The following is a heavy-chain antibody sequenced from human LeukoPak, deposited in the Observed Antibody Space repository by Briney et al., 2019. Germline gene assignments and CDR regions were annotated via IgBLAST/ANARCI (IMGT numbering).Heavy chain of an antibody. V-gene: IGHV3-43*01. CDR3: AKDAVAGNYYYGMDV. J-gene: IGHJ6*02. Sequence: PGGSLRLSCAASGFTFGDYTMHWVRQAPGKGLEWVSLISWDGGSTYYADSVKGRFTISRDNSKNSLYLQMNSLRTEDTALYYCAKDAVAGNYYYGMDVWGQGTTVTVSS. CDR2: ISWDGGST. CDR1: GFTFGDYT. D-gene: IGHD6-19*01.